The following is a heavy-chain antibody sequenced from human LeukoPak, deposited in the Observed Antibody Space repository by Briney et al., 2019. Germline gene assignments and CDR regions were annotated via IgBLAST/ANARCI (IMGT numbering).Heavy chain of an antibody. CDR2: INPNSGGT. Sequence: ASVTVSFKASGYTFTVYYMHWVRQAPGQGLEWMGWINPNSGGTNYAQKFQGRVTMTRDTSISTAYMELSRLRSDDTAVYYCARDYGSGTYWYFDLWGRGTLVTVSS. CDR1: GYTFTVYY. CDR3: ARDYGSGTYWYFDL. D-gene: IGHD3-10*01. J-gene: IGHJ2*01. V-gene: IGHV1-2*02.